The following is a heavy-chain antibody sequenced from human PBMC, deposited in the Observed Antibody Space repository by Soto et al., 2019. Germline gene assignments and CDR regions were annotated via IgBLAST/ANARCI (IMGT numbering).Heavy chain of an antibody. CDR2: INHSGST. Sequence: PSETLSLTCAVYGGSFSGYYWSWIRQPPGKGLEWIGEINHSGSTNYNPSLKSRVTISVDTSKNQFSLKLSSVTAADTAVYYCGRLYKIRAQYYYYYYYMDVWGKGTTVTVSS. CDR1: GGSFSGYY. CDR3: GRLYKIRAQYYYYYYYMDV. V-gene: IGHV4-34*01. J-gene: IGHJ6*03. D-gene: IGHD3-10*01.